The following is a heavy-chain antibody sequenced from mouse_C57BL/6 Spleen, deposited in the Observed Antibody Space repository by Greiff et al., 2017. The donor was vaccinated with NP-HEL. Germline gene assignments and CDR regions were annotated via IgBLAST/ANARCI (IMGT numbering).Heavy chain of an antibody. CDR1: GYTFTSYW. Sequence: QVQLQQPGTELVKPGASVKLSCKASGYTFTSYWMHWVKQRPGQGLEWIGTINPSNGGTKYNETLKSKATLTVDKSSSTAYMQLSSLTSEDSAVYYCARLGANWDGDWYFDGWGTGTTVTVSS. V-gene: IGHV1-53*01. CDR2: INPSNGGT. J-gene: IGHJ1*03. CDR3: ARLGANWDGDWYFDG. D-gene: IGHD4-1*01.